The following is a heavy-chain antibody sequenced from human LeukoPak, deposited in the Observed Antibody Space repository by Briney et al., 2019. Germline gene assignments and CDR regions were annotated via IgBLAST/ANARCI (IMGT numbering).Heavy chain of an antibody. J-gene: IGHJ3*02. Sequence: PSETLSLTCAVYGGSFSGYYWSWIRQPTGKGLEWNGEINHSGITNYNPSLKSRVTISVDTSKNQFSLKLSSVTAADTAVYYCARVTAAGTADDAFDIWGQGTMVTVSS. CDR3: ARVTAAGTADDAFDI. CDR1: GGSFSGYY. V-gene: IGHV4-34*01. CDR2: INHSGIT. D-gene: IGHD6-13*01.